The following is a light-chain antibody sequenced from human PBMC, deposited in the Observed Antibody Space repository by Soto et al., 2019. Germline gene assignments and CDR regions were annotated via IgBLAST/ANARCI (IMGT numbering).Light chain of an antibody. V-gene: IGKV1-5*03. CDR1: QSISTW. CDR2: KAS. CDR3: QQYKTYSRS. J-gene: IGKJ2*03. Sequence: DIPMPQFPSTLSASVGDRVTITCRASQSISTWLAWYPQKPGKAPNLLIYKASSLEYGVQSRFSGSGTGTEVTLPINSVQPDDFANKFCQQYKTYSRSFGHRTKLDIK.